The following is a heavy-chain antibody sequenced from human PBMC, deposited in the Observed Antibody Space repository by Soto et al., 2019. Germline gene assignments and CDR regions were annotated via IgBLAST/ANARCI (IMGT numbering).Heavy chain of an antibody. D-gene: IGHD5-12*01. J-gene: IGHJ4*02. CDR1: GFTVTSNG. V-gene: IGHV3-7*01. Sequence: VGSLRLSCGVSGFTVTSNGVNWVRQTPGNGLEWVANISPDGSAKAYLDSVKGRFTVSRDNAKNSFYLQMNSLRAEDTAVYFCAAWDISNPWGQGPLVPVSS. CDR2: ISPDGSAK. CDR3: AAWDISNP.